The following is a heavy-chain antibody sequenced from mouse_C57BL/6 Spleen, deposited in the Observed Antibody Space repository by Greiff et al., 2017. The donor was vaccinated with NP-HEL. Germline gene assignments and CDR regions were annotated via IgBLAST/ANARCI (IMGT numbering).Heavy chain of an antibody. D-gene: IGHD1-1*01. J-gene: IGHJ2*01. CDR2: IYPSDSET. V-gene: IGHV1-61*01. CDR1: GYTFTSYW. Sequence: QVQLQQPGAELVRPGSSVKLSCKASGYTFTSYWMDWVKQRPGQGLEWIGNIYPSDSETHYNQKFKDKATLTVDKSSSTAYMQLSSLTSEDSAVYYCAREALYGGFFDYWGQGTTLTVSS. CDR3: AREALYGGFFDY.